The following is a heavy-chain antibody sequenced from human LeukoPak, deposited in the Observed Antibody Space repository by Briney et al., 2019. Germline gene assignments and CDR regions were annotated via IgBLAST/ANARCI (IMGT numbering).Heavy chain of an antibody. Sequence: SETLSLTCTISGGSISSYYWSWIRQPPGKGLEWIGYIYYSGSTNYNPSLKSRVTISVDTSKNQFSLKLSSVTAADTAVYYCARARYSSSWACDYWGQGTLVTVSS. CDR1: GGSISSYY. CDR3: ARARYSSSWACDY. J-gene: IGHJ4*02. V-gene: IGHV4-59*01. D-gene: IGHD6-13*01. CDR2: IYYSGST.